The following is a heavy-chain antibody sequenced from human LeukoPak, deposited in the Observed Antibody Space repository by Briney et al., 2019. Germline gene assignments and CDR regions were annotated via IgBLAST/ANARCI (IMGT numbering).Heavy chain of an antibody. D-gene: IGHD4-17*01. CDR3: TKDYGDYVLYYYNYYGMGV. V-gene: IGHV3-30*04. J-gene: IGHJ6*02. CDR2: IPYDESSK. CDR1: GFTFSSFA. Sequence: GCRRLSCPASGFTFSSFAMDWVRPGPGKGLGRVAVIPYDESSKYEADSVKGRFIIYRDNSENTLYLHMDSLTPDDTAVYYCTKDYGDYVLYYYNYYGMGVWGRGTTVIVSS.